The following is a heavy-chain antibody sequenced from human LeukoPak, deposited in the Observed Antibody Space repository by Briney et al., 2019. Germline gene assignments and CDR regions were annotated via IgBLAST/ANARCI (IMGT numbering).Heavy chain of an antibody. CDR1: GYTFTSYD. CDR3: VRGRRYRGYKNAFDI. D-gene: IGHD5-12*01. Sequence: ASVKVSCKASGYTFTSYDINWVRQATGQGLEWMGWMNPNSGNTGYAQKFQGRVTMTRNTSISTAYMELSSLRSEDTAVYYCVRGRRYRGYKNAFDIWGQGTMVTVFS. V-gene: IGHV1-8*01. J-gene: IGHJ3*02. CDR2: MNPNSGNT.